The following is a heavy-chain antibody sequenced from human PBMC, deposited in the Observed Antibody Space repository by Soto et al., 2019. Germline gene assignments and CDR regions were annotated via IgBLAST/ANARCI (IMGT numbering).Heavy chain of an antibody. J-gene: IGHJ3*02. CDR2: INAGNGNT. Sequence: ASVKVSCKASGYTFTSYAMHWVRQAPGQRLEWMGWINAGNGNTKYSQKFQGRVTITRDTSASTAYMELSSLRSEDTALYYCARDRPSYDSSLSGFDIWDKGTMGSVSS. CDR3: ARDRPSYDSSLSGFDI. V-gene: IGHV1-3*01. CDR1: GYTFTSYA. D-gene: IGHD3-22*01.